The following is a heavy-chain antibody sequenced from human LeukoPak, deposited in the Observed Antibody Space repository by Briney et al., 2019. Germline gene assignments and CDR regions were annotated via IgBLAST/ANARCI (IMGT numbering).Heavy chain of an antibody. CDR2: LSGSGATT. Sequence: HPGGSLRLSCAASGFTFKNYAMIWVRQAPGKGPEWVSALSGSGATTYYADSVKGRFTISRDNSKNTLYMQMNSLRADDTAVYYCANGKSEYSGGWPRGTLWGQGTLVTVSS. D-gene: IGHD6-19*01. J-gene: IGHJ4*02. CDR3: ANGKSEYSGGWPRGTL. CDR1: GFTFKNYA. V-gene: IGHV3-23*01.